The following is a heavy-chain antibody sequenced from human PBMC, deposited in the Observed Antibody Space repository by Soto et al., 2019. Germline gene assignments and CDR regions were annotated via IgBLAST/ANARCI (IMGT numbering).Heavy chain of an antibody. CDR1: GFIFSRYS. CDR3: ARENYFDY. CDR2: IGTSGSYI. V-gene: IGHV3-21*01. J-gene: IGHJ4*02. Sequence: GGSLRLSCAVSGFIFSRYSMNWVRQAPGKGLEWVSSIGTSGSYIYDTDSVKGRFTISRDNAKNSLYLQMNSLRAEDTAVYYCARENYFDYWGQGALVTVSS.